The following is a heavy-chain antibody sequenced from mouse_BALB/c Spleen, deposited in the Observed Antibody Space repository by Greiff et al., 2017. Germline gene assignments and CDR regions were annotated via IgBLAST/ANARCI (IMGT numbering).Heavy chain of an antibody. CDR1: GYTFTTYP. V-gene: IGHV1-47*01. D-gene: IGHD1-2*01. J-gene: IGHJ1*01. Sequence: VQLQESGAELVKPGASVKMSCTAFGYTFTTYPIEWMKQNHGKSLEWIGNFHPYNDDTKYNEKFKGKAKLTVEKSSSTVYLELSRLTSVDSAVFYCTRGRPYWYIDVWGAGTTVTVSS. CDR3: TRGRPYWYIDV. CDR2: FHPYNDDT.